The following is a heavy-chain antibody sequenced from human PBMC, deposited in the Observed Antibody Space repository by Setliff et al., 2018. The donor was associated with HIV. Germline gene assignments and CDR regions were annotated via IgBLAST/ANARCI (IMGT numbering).Heavy chain of an antibody. CDR2: IHPNTGST. V-gene: IGHV1-2*06. J-gene: IGHJ3*01. D-gene: IGHD1-26*01. CDR3: AKQGYSDSLYAFDV. Sequence: GASVKVSCKTSGCTFTAYYIYWVRQAPGHGLELMGRIHPNTGSTNYLQEFQGRVTITRDTSMSTVYMALTGLTSDETAVYYCAKQGYSDSLYAFDVWGQGTMVTVSS. CDR1: GCTFTAYY.